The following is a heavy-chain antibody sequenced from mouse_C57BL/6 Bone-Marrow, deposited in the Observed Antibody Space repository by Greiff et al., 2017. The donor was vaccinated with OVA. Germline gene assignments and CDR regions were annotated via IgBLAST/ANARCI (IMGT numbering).Heavy chain of an antibody. CDR2: INPNNGGT. J-gene: IGHJ3*01. D-gene: IGHD1-1*01. Sequence: VQLQQSGPELVQPGASVKISCTASGYTFTDYYMNWVKQSHGKSLEWIGAINPNNGGTSYNQKFQGQATLTVAKPSSTPYMESRRLTSEDAAGYYGARDYGSSYPWFAYWGQGTLVTVSA. CDR3: ARDYGSSYPWFAY. CDR1: GYTFTDYY. V-gene: IGHV1-26*01.